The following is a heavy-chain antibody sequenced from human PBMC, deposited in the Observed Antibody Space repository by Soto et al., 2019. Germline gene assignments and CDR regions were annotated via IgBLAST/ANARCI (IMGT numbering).Heavy chain of an antibody. CDR2: IRSKAYGGTT. V-gene: IGHV3-49*03. J-gene: IGHJ3*02. D-gene: IGHD6-19*01. CDR1: GFTFGDYA. CDR3: TRDKGSGWGDDAFDI. Sequence: GGSLRLSCTASGFTFGDYAMSWFRQAPGKGLEWVGFIRSKAYGGTTEYAASGKGRFTISRDDSKSIAYLQMNSLKTEDTAVYYCTRDKGSGWGDDAFDIWGQGTMVTVS.